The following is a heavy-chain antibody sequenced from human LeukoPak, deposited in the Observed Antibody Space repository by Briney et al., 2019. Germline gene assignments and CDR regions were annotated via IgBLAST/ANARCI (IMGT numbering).Heavy chain of an antibody. Sequence: VASVKVSCKASGYTFTRYDINWVRQAPGQGLEWMGWVNPNSGDTSYAQTFEGRVNTTTNTSIRTAYMELSSLRSEDTAVYYCARAPGEHSYAKGFYYFYYYMDVWGKGTTVTVSS. J-gene: IGHJ6*03. CDR2: VNPNSGDT. D-gene: IGHD3-16*01. V-gene: IGHV1-8*03. CDR3: ARAPGEHSYAKGFYYFYYYMDV. CDR1: GYTFTRYD.